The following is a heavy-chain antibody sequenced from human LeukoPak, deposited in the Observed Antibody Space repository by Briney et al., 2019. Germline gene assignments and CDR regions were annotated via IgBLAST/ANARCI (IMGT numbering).Heavy chain of an antibody. J-gene: IGHJ4*02. V-gene: IGHV1-69*05. CDR1: GGTFSSYA. Sequence: GSSVKVSCKASGGTFSSYAISLVRQAPGHGLEWMGGIIPIFGTANNEQKFQGRVTITTAETTSTAYMELSSLRSEDTAVYYCASVDYWGEGTLVTVSS. CDR2: IIPIFGTA. CDR3: ASVDY.